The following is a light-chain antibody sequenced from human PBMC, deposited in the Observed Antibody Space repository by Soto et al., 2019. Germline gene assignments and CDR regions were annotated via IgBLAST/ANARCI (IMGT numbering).Light chain of an antibody. V-gene: IGKV3-11*01. CDR3: QQRYNWPPLT. Sequence: EIVLTQSPATLSLSPGERATLSCRASQSVYSYLAWYQKQPGQAPRLLIYDASNRATGIPARFSGSGSGTAFTLPISSLAPEDFAVYSCQQRYNWPPLTFGGGTKVEIK. CDR2: DAS. CDR1: QSVYSY. J-gene: IGKJ4*01.